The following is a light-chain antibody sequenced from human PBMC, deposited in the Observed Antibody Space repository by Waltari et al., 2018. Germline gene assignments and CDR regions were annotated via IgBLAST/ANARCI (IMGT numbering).Light chain of an antibody. J-gene: IGLJ2*01. Sequence: QPVLTQSSSASASLGSSVNLTCTLSSGHSRSVIAWHQQQPGKAPRYLMKHEHDGSYNRGSGVPDRFSGSSSGADRSLTISNLQSEDEADYYCETWDSNTRIFGGGTKLTV. CDR1: SGHSRSV. CDR3: ETWDSNTRI. V-gene: IGLV4-60*03. CDR2: HEHDGSY.